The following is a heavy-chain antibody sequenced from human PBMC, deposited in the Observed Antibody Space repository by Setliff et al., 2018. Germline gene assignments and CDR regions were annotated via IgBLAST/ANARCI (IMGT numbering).Heavy chain of an antibody. V-gene: IGHV4-61*02. CDR2: IYTSGST. D-gene: IGHD3-10*01. Sequence: PSETLSLTCTVSGGSISSGSYYWSWIRQPAGKGLEWIGRIYTSGSTNYNPSLKSRVTISVDTSKNQFSLKLSSVTAADTAVYYCARDVRYYYGSESYYNDWFDPWGQGTLVTVSS. J-gene: IGHJ5*02. CDR3: ARDVRYYYGSESYYNDWFDP. CDR1: GGSISSGSYY.